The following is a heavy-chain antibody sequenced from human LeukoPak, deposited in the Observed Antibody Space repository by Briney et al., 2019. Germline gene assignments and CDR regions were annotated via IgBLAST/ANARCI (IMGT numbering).Heavy chain of an antibody. V-gene: IGHV3-9*01. CDR3: AKDIYYDRSGFDY. CDR2: ISWNSGSI. Sequence: GGSLRLSCAASGFTFDDYAMHWVRQAPGKGLEWVSGISWNSGSIGYADSVKGRFTISRDNAKNSLYLQMNSLRAEDTALYYCAKDIYYDRSGFDYWGQGTLVTVSS. J-gene: IGHJ4*02. D-gene: IGHD3-22*01. CDR1: GFTFDDYA.